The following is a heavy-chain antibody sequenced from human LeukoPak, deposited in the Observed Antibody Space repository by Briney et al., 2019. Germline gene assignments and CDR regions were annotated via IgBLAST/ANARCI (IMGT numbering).Heavy chain of an antibody. CDR2: ISGSGGST. V-gene: IGHV3-23*01. Sequence: GGSLRLSCAASGFTFSSYAMSWVRQAPGKGLEWVSAISGSGGSTYYADSVKGRFAISRDNSKNTLYLQMNSLRAEDTAVYYCAKVPYYYYGMDVWGQGTTVTVSS. CDR1: GFTFSSYA. J-gene: IGHJ6*02. CDR3: AKVPYYYYGMDV.